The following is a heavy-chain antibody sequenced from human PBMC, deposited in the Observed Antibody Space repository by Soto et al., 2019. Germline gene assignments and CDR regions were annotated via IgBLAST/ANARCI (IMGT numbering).Heavy chain of an antibody. CDR1: GGSISSGGYY. Sequence: SETLSLTCTVSGGSISSGGYYWSWIRQHPGKGLEWIGYIYYSGSTYYNPSLKSRVTISVDTSKNQFSLKLSSVTAADTAVYYCARDPQYCSSTSCYDYGMDVWRQGTTVTVSS. CDR2: IYYSGST. D-gene: IGHD2-2*01. J-gene: IGHJ6*02. V-gene: IGHV4-31*03. CDR3: ARDPQYCSSTSCYDYGMDV.